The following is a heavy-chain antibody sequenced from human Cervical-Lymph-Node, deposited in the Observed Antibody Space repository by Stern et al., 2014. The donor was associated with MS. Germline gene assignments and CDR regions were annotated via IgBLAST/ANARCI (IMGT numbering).Heavy chain of an antibody. CDR2: ISSNGGST. J-gene: IGHJ6*02. V-gene: IGHV3-64D*06. CDR3: VKDHSSSSTQSLDYYYYGMDV. Sequence: VQLVQSGGGLVQPGGSLRLSCSASGFTFSSYAMHWVRQAPGKGLEYVSAISSNGGSTYYAASVKGRFTISRDNSKNTLYLQMSSLRAEDTAVYYCVKDHSSSSTQSLDYYYYGMDVWGQGTTVTVSS. D-gene: IGHD6-6*01. CDR1: GFTFSSYA.